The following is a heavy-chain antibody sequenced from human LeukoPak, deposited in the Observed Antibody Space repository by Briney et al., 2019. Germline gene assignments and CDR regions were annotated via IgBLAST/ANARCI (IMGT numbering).Heavy chain of an antibody. CDR1: SGSISGSYS. Sequence: SETLSLTCTVPSGSISGSYSWYWIRQPAGKGLEWIGRIYASGSTNYDPSLKSRVTISVDKSNNQFSLMVPSVTVTDTAVYYFARAKQNAVDYWGQGILVTVSS. V-gene: IGHV4-4*07. D-gene: IGHD1-1*01. CDR2: IYASGST. J-gene: IGHJ4*02. CDR3: ARAKQNAVDY.